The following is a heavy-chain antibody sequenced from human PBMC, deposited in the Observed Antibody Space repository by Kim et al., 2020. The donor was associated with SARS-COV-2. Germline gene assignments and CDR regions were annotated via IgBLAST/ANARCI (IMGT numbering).Heavy chain of an antibody. D-gene: IGHD3-16*01. V-gene: IGHV3-30*01. CDR3: ARDRELSFNYFDY. Sequence: YAAPVKGRLTISRDNSNNTLYLKMNSLRAEATAVYYCARDRELSFNYFDYWGQGTLVTVSS. J-gene: IGHJ4*02.